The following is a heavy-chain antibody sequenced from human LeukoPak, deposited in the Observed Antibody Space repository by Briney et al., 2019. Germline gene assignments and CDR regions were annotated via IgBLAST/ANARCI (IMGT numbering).Heavy chain of an antibody. V-gene: IGHV3-11*04. CDR2: ISSSGSTI. CDR3: ARSRYSGYPMGGFDP. CDR1: GGSISSSSYY. Sequence: LSLTCTVSGGSISSSSYYWGWIRQPPGKGLEWVSYISSSGSTIYYADSVKGRFTISRDNAKNSLYLQMNSLRAEDTAVYYCARSRYSGYPMGGFDPWGQGTLVTVSS. J-gene: IGHJ5*02. D-gene: IGHD5-12*01.